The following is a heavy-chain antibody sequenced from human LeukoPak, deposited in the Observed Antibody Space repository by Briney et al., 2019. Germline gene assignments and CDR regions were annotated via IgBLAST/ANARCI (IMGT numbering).Heavy chain of an antibody. CDR2: IFYSGST. CDR3: ATTPALAVAGTLDPKE. J-gene: IGHJ4*02. CDR1: AGSISSSSYY. V-gene: IGHV4-39*01. Sequence: TSSETLSLTCTVSAGSISSSSYYWGWIRKPPGKGLEWIGSIFYSGSTYYNPSLKSRVTISIDTSENQFSLKLSSVTAADTAVYYCATTPALAVAGTLDPKEWGQGTLVTVSS. D-gene: IGHD6-19*01.